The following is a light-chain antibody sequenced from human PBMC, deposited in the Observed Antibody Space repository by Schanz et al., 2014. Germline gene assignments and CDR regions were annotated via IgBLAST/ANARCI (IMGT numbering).Light chain of an antibody. J-gene: IGLJ3*02. CDR2: EGT. Sequence: SALTQPASFSFSPFPSITISCTGTSSDVLSNNIVSWYQQHPGKAPKLMIYEGTKRPLGVSNRFSGSKSGNTASLTISGLQAEDEADYYCCSYAGLSSWVFGGGTKLTVL. V-gene: IGLV2-23*01. CDR1: SSDVLSNNI. CDR3: CSYAGLSSWV.